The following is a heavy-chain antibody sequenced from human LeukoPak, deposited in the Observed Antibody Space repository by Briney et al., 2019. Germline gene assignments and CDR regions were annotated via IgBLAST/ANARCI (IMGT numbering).Heavy chain of an antibody. CDR1: GFTFTSYW. CDR3: AREYCSGGSCYYQSSYFDY. J-gene: IGHJ4*02. CDR2: INSHGSST. Sequence: QPGGSLRLSCAASGFTFTSYWMHWVRQAPGKGLVWVSRINSHGSSTSYADSVKGRFTISSDNGKNTLYLQMNSLRAEDTAVYYCAREYCSGGSCYYQSSYFDYWGQGTLVTVSS. V-gene: IGHV3-74*01. D-gene: IGHD2-15*01.